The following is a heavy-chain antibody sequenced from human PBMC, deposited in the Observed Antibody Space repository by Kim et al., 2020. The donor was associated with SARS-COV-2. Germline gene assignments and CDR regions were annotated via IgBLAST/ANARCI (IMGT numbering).Heavy chain of an antibody. J-gene: IGHJ6*02. Sequence: ASVKVSCKASGYTFTSYAMHWVRQAPGQRLEWMGWINAGNGNTKYSQKFQGRVTITRDTSASTAYMELSSLRSEDTAVYYCARERWGKIAVGPYGMDVWGQGTTVTVSS. CDR2: INAGNGNT. CDR1: GYTFTSYA. CDR3: ARERWGKIAVGPYGMDV. V-gene: IGHV1-3*01. D-gene: IGHD6-19*01.